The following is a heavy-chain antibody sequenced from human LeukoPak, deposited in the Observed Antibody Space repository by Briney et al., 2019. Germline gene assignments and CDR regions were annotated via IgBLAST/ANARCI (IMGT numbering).Heavy chain of an antibody. CDR1: GYTFTSYG. V-gene: IGHV1-2*02. CDR2: INPDSGDT. J-gene: IGHJ4*02. CDR3: ARVQYYNILTGAFHS. D-gene: IGHD3-9*01. Sequence: ASVKVSCKASGYTFTSYGISWVRQAPGQGLEWMGWINPDSGDTNFAEKFQGRVSMTRDTSISTAYLELSGLRSDDTAYFYCARVQYYNILTGAFHSWGQGTLVTVSS.